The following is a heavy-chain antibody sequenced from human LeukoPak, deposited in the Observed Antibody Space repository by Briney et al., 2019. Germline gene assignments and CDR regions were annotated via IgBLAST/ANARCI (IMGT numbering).Heavy chain of an antibody. CDR2: ISSSSTYI. Sequence: GGSLRLSCEVSGTTFRNAWMTWVRQAPGKGLEWVSSISSSSTYIYYADSVKGRFTISRDNAKNSLYLQMNSLRAEDTAVYHCARVGSWDSFDVWGQGTMVTVSS. CDR3: ARVGSWDSFDV. V-gene: IGHV3-21*01. CDR1: GTTFRNAW. D-gene: IGHD3-10*01. J-gene: IGHJ3*01.